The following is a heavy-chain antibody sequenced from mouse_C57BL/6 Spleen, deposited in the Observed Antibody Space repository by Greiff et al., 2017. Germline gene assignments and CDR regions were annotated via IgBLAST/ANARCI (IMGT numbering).Heavy chain of an antibody. Sequence: EVMLVESGGDLVKPGGSLKLSCAASGFTFSSYGMSWVRQTPDKRLEWVATISSGGSYTYYPDSVKGRFTISRDNAKSTLYLQMSSLKSEDTAMYYCARHYYGSSYEDYFDYWGQGTTLTVSS. CDR1: GFTFSSYG. J-gene: IGHJ2*01. V-gene: IGHV5-6*02. CDR3: ARHYYGSSYEDYFDY. D-gene: IGHD1-1*01. CDR2: ISSGGSYT.